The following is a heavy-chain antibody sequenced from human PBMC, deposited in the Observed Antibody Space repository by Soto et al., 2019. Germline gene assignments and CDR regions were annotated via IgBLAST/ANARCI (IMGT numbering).Heavy chain of an antibody. CDR1: GFSLSTSGGA. V-gene: IGHV2-5*02. Sequence: SGPTLVNPTQTLTLTCTFSGFSLSTSGGAVGWIRQAPRKAPEWLAFIFWDDDKRYSPSLENRLTITKDTSKNQVVLTMTNMDPVDTATYYCARSFDFWRGYYFSYWGRGTLVTVSS. D-gene: IGHD3-3*01. J-gene: IGHJ4*02. CDR2: IFWDDDK. CDR3: ARSFDFWRGYYFSY.